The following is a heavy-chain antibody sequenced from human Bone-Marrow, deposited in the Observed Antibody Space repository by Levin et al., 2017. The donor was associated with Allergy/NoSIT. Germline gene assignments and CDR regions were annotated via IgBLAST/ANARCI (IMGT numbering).Heavy chain of an antibody. Sequence: AASVKVSCKASGYIFSSFVITWVRQAPGQGLEWMGWNTPYNGKTNYPQKFQGRLTMTTDTSTSTVYMELGSLRSDDTAVYYCARRFCSGGSCFYDYWGQGSRVTVSS. J-gene: IGHJ4*02. CDR1: GYIFSSFV. V-gene: IGHV1-18*01. D-gene: IGHD2-15*01. CDR3: ARRFCSGGSCFYDY. CDR2: NTPYNGKT.